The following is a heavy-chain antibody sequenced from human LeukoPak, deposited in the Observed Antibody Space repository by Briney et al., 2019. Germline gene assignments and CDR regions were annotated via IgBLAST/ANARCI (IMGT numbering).Heavy chain of an antibody. CDR1: GGSISSSSYY. CDR2: IYYSGST. V-gene: IGHV4-39*07. D-gene: IGHD5-12*01. Sequence: SETLSLTCTVSGGSISSSSYYWGWIRQPPGKGLEWIGSIYYSGSTYYNPSLKSRVTMSVDTSKNQFSLKLNSVTAADTAIYYCVRRGYSYGSWGQGTLVTVSS. CDR3: VRRGYSYGS. J-gene: IGHJ4*02.